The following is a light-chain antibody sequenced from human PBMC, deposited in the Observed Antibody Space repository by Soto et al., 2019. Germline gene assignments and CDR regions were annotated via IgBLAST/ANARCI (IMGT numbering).Light chain of an antibody. J-gene: IGLJ1*01. CDR3: CSYAGSSTCGLNV. CDR2: DVS. CDR1: SSDVGSYNL. Sequence: QSALTQPASVSGSPGQSITISCTGTSSDVGSYNLVSWYQQHPGKAPKLMIYDVSKRPSGVSNRFSGSKSSNTAYLTISWLQSEDEAEYYCCSYAGSSTCGLNVFETGTK. V-gene: IGLV2-23*02.